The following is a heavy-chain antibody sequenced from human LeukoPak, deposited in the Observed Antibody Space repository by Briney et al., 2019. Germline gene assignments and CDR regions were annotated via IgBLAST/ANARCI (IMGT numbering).Heavy chain of an antibody. D-gene: IGHD1-26*01. CDR2: ISSGSSNV. V-gene: IGHV3-48*03. CDR3: ARVGGSYYRPFDY. CDR1: GFTFSSYE. J-gene: IGHJ4*02. Sequence: GGSLRLSCVASGFTFSSYEMNWVRQAPGKGLEWLSYISSGSSNVFYADSVKGRFTISRDNAKNSLYLQMNSLRAEDTAVYYCARVGGSYYRPFDYWGQGTLVTVSS.